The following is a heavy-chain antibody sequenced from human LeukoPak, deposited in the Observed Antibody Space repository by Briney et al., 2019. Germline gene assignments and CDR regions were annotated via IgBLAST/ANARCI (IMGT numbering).Heavy chain of an antibody. CDR2: ISNSGGST. CDR3: ASGPPFLKYFEY. Sequence: GGSLRLSCAASGFTFSSHVMGWVRPAPGKGLEWVSVISNSGGSTFYADSVKGRFTISRDNSNNALYLQMHSLRAEDTALYYCASGPPFLKYFEYWGQGTLVTVSS. V-gene: IGHV3-23*01. CDR1: GFTFSSHV. J-gene: IGHJ4*02. D-gene: IGHD3-3*01.